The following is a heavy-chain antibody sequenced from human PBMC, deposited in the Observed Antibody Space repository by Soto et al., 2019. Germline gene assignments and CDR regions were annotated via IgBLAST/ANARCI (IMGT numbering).Heavy chain of an antibody. V-gene: IGHV6-1*01. CDR1: GDSVSSDTAA. CDR3: ARDPPYSNSIFDF. CDR2: TYYRSNWYN. D-gene: IGHD6-13*01. Sequence: PSQTLSLTCAISGDSVSSDTAAWNWIRQSPSGGLEWLGRTYYRSNWYNDYAVSVKSRITINADTSKNQISLKLTSVTPEDSAVYYCARDPPYSNSIFDFWGQGTLVTVSS. J-gene: IGHJ4*02.